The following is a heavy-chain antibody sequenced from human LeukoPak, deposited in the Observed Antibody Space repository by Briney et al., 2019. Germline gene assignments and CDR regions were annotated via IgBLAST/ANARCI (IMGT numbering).Heavy chain of an antibody. CDR3: ASLYCSSTSCYEGDYYYGMDV. CDR2: IDPSDSYT. Sequence: GESLKISCKGSGYSFTSYWISWVRQMPGKGLEWMGRIDPSDSYTNYSPSFQGRVTISADKSISTAYLQWSSLKASDTAMYYCASLYCSSTSCYEGDYYYGMDVWGKGTTVTVSS. V-gene: IGHV5-10-1*01. CDR1: GYSFTSYW. D-gene: IGHD2-2*01. J-gene: IGHJ6*04.